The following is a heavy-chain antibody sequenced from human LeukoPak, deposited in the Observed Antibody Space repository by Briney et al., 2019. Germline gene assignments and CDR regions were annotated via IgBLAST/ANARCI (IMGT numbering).Heavy chain of an antibody. CDR2: ISYDGRDI. V-gene: IGHV3-30*04. CDR1: GFSFSNYG. J-gene: IGHJ4*02. D-gene: IGHD2-8*02. Sequence: GGSLRLSCAASGFSFSNYGLHWVRQAPGEGLEWVSLISYDGRDIQYAPSVKGRFTISRDNSKNTLYLQMNSLRTEDTAVYYCARDSLFSPGTGGSLDYWGQGTLVTVSS. CDR3: ARDSLFSPGTGGSLDY.